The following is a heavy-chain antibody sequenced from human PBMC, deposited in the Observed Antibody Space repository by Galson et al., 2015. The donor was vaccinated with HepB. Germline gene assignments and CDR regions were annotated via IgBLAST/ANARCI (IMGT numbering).Heavy chain of an antibody. CDR2: ISSGSTTR. J-gene: IGHJ4*02. D-gene: IGHD6-19*01. CDR1: GLNFNTST. CDR3: AAGGLSSGFPLDS. Sequence: SLRLSCAVSGLNFNTSTMNWVRQAPGKGLDWTSYISSGSTTRYYADPVKGRFTVSRDNAKDVLFLQMNDLRVEDTAVYYCAAGGLSSGFPLDSWGQGTLVIVSS. V-gene: IGHV3-48*04.